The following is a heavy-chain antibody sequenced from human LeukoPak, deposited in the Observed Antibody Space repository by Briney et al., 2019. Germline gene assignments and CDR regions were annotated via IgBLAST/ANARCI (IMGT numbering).Heavy chain of an antibody. J-gene: IGHJ6*03. D-gene: IGHD2-2*01. CDR1: GFTFSRYG. CDR2: ISDSGIST. CDR3: AKGSSAPFYYYYYLDV. V-gene: IGHV3-23*01. Sequence: GGSLRLSCVAAGFTFSRYGMSWVRQAPGKGLEWVSVISDSGISTYYADSVKGRFTISRDNSKNTVYLQMNSLRAEDTAVYYCAKGSSAPFYYYYYLDVWGKGTTVTISS.